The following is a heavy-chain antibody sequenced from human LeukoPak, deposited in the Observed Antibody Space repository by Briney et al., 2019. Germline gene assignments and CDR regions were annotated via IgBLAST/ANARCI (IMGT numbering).Heavy chain of an antibody. CDR1: NYSISSGNY. V-gene: IGHV4-38-2*01. CDR3: ARAVTGPRFDP. J-gene: IGHJ5*02. CDR2: ISHSGST. Sequence: PSETLSLTCVVSNYSISSGNYWGWIRQSPGKGLEWIGSISHSGSTYYNPSLQSRVTISVDTSKNQFSLNLTSVTTTDTALYYCARAVTGPRFDPWGKGTLVTVSS. D-gene: IGHD6-19*01.